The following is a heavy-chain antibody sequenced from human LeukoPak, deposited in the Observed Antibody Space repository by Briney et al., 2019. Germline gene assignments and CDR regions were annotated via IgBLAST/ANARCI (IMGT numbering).Heavy chain of an antibody. V-gene: IGHV3-53*01. Sequence: GGSLRLSCTASGFTVSSTYMSWVRQAPGQGLEWVSLIYSSGSTFYADSVQRRFTISRDNSKNTRYLQMNSLRAEDTAMYYCARDSSSFRNYFDFWGQDTVHRVSS. CDR2: IYSSGST. CDR1: GFTVSSTY. D-gene: IGHD2-21*01. CDR3: ARDSSSFRNYFDF. J-gene: IGHJ4*02.